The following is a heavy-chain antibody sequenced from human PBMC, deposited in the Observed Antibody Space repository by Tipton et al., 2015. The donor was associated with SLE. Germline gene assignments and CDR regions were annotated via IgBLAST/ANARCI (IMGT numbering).Heavy chain of an antibody. D-gene: IGHD3-10*01. CDR2: IYSGGTT. CDR1: GLSSTSFA. J-gene: IGHJ4*02. CDR3: ASFPGAGY. V-gene: IGHV3-23*03. Sequence: SLRLSCEASGLSSTSFAMSWVRQAPGKGLEWVSLIYSGGTTYYADSVKGRFTISRDTSKDTVFLQMNSLRAEDTAVYYCASFPGAGYWGQGTLVTVSS.